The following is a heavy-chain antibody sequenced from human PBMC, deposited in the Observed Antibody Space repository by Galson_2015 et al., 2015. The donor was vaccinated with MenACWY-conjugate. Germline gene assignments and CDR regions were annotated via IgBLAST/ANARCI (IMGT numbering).Heavy chain of an antibody. Sequence: LRLSCAASGFPFSNYAMSWVRQAPGKGLEWVSGISRSGGNTYYADSVKGRFTISRDNSKTTLYLQVNSLRAEDTAIYYCAKDQDGSGSDYKGPFDYWGQGTLVTVSS. CDR1: GFPFSNYA. CDR2: ISRSGGNT. CDR3: AKDQDGSGSDYKGPFDY. V-gene: IGHV3-23*01. D-gene: IGHD3-10*01. J-gene: IGHJ4*02.